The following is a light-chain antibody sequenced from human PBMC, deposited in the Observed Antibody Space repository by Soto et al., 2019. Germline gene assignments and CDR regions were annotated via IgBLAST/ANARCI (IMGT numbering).Light chain of an antibody. CDR2: DVS. J-gene: IGLJ1*01. V-gene: IGLV2-14*03. CDR3: CSYTTSNTRQIV. CDR1: SSDVGGYNY. Sequence: QSALTQPASVSGSPGQSITISCTGTSSDVGGYNYDSWYQHHPGKAPKLMIYDVSNRPSGVSNRFSGSKSGNTASLTISGLQPEDEAYYYCCSYTTSNTRQIVFGAGTKLTVL.